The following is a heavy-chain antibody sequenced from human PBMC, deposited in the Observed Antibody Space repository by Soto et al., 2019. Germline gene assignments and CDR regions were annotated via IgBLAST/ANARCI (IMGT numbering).Heavy chain of an antibody. D-gene: IGHD3-3*01. CDR1: GYTFTSYG. V-gene: IGHV1-18*01. Sequence: ASVKVSCKASGYTFTSYGISWVRQAPGQGLEWMGWISAYNGNTNYAQKLQGRVTMTTDTSTSTAYMELRSLRSDDTAVYYCARAGVTIFGVVINYYYYGMDVWGQGTTVTVSS. J-gene: IGHJ6*02. CDR3: ARAGVTIFGVVINYYYYGMDV. CDR2: ISAYNGNT.